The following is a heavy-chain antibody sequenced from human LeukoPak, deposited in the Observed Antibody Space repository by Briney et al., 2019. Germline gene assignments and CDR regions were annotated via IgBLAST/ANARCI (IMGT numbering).Heavy chain of an antibody. J-gene: IGHJ4*02. CDR3: AGGNFWSGYWIDY. V-gene: IGHV3-49*04. Sequence: GGSPRLSSTGSALTVADYSFTWVRQAQGKGLEWVGFIGTEVYGWTKEYAASVKGRFTISRDDSKSNVYLHMNSLKTDDTAVYYCAGGNFWSGYWIDYWGQGTLLSVSP. CDR1: ALTVADYS. CDR2: IGTEVYGWTK. D-gene: IGHD3-3*01.